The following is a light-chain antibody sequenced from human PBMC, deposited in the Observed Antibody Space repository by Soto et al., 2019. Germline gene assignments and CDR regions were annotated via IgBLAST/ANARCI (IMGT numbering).Light chain of an antibody. V-gene: IGLV2-14*01. Sequence: QSVLTQPASVSGSPGQSITISCTGTGSDVGRYNYVSWYQHHPGKAPTVMIYEVSNRPSGVSNRFFGSKSGNTASLTISGLQAEDAADYYCSSFTSTTTPWVFGGGTQLTVL. CDR3: SSFTSTTTPWV. CDR1: GSDVGRYNY. J-gene: IGLJ3*02. CDR2: EVS.